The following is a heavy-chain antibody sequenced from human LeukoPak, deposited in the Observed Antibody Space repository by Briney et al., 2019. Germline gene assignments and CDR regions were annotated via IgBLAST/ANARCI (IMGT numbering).Heavy chain of an antibody. D-gene: IGHD2-2*02. V-gene: IGHV3-48*02. CDR2: ISSSSTI. CDR3: ARDHYKREGYCSSTSCYSYYYGMDV. CDR1: GFTFSSYA. Sequence: PGGSLRLSCAASGFTFSSYAMSWVRQAPGKGLEWVSYISSSSTIYYADSVKGRFTISRDNAKNSLYLQMNSLRDEDTAVYYCARDHYKREGYCSSTSCYSYYYGMDVWGQGTTVTVSS. J-gene: IGHJ6*02.